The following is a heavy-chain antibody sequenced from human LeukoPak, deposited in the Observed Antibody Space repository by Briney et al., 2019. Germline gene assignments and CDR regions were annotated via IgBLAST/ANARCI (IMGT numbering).Heavy chain of an antibody. Sequence: GGSLRLSCAASGFTFSSYGMHWVRQAPGKGQEWVAVISYDGSNKYYADSVKGRFTISRDNSKNTLYLQMNSLRAEDTAVYYCAKGVLSGSYDYWGQGTLVTVSS. V-gene: IGHV3-30*18. CDR1: GFTFSSYG. CDR2: ISYDGSNK. CDR3: AKGVLSGSYDY. D-gene: IGHD1-26*01. J-gene: IGHJ4*02.